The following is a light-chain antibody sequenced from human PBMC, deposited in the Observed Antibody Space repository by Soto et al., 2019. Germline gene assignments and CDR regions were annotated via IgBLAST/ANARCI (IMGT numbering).Light chain of an antibody. CDR3: QQCYMGWT. J-gene: IGKJ1*01. V-gene: IGKV1-5*01. CDR2: DAS. Sequence: DIQITQSPSTLSASVGDRVAITCRASQSIGIFLAWYQHQPGKAPKLLIYDASTLESGVPSRFSGTGSGTEFTFSITSLQPEDFGTYYCQQCYMGWTFGQGTKVDIK. CDR1: QSIGIF.